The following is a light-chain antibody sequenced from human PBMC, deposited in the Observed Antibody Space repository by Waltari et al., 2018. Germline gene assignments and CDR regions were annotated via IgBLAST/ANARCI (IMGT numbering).Light chain of an antibody. CDR2: GAS. CDR1: QSVGGT. Sequence: EIVLTQSPGTLSLSPGERATLSCWASQSVGGTLAWYQQKPGQAPRLLIYGASSRATGIPDRFSGSGSGTVFSLSISRLEPEDFAVYYCQHYVRLLVTFGQGTKVEIK. V-gene: IGKV3-20*01. J-gene: IGKJ1*01. CDR3: QHYVRLLVT.